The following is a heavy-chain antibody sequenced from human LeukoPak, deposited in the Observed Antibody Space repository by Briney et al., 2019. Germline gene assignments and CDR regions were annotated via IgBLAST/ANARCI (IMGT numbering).Heavy chain of an antibody. V-gene: IGHV1-69*04. Sequence: GASVKVSCKASGGTFSSYAISWVRQAPGQGLEWMGRIIPILGIANYAQKFQGRVTITADKSTSTAYMELSSLRSEDTAVYYCAREGAAGHFDYWGQGTLVTVSS. CDR2: IIPILGIA. CDR1: GGTFSSYA. J-gene: IGHJ4*02. D-gene: IGHD6-19*01. CDR3: AREGAAGHFDY.